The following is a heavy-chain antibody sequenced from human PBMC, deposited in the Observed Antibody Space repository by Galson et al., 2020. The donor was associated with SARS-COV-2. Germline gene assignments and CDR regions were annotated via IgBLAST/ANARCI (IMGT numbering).Heavy chain of an antibody. CDR1: GGSISSGGYY. Sequence: SETMSLTCTVSGGSISSGGYYWSWIRQHPGKGLEWIGYIYYSGSTYYNPSLKSRVTISVDTSKNQFSLKLSSVTAADTAVYYCARDVRKYSSSSAQASGVLDPWGQGTLVTVSS. CDR3: ARDVRKYSSSSAQASGVLDP. V-gene: IGHV4-31*03. J-gene: IGHJ5*02. D-gene: IGHD6-6*01. CDR2: IYYSGST.